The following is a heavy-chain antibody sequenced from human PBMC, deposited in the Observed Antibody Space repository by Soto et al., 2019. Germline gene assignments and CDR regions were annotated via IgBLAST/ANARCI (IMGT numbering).Heavy chain of an antibody. CDR1: GFTFSDYD. D-gene: IGHD6-6*01. CDR3: VRMGPRAARPSY. V-gene: IGHV3-11*01. CDR2: VSSSGTTI. J-gene: IGHJ4*02. Sequence: QVQLVESGGGLVKPGGSLRLSCAASGFTFSDYDMSWIRQAPGKGLEWVSFVSSSGTTIYYADSVKGRFTISRDNAKNSLYLQMNSLRAEDTAVYYCVRMGPRAARPSYWGQGTLVTVSS.